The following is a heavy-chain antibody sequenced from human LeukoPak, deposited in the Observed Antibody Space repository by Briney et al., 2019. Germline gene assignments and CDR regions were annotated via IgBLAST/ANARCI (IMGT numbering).Heavy chain of an antibody. CDR3: ARRMGGDYGNWFDP. V-gene: IGHV4-59*08. D-gene: IGHD4-17*01. Sequence: ETLSLTCAVSGGSFSSYYWNWIRQPPGKGLEWIGNIYYSGSTNYNPSLKSRVTISVDTSKNQFSMKLSSVTAADTAVYYCARRMGGDYGNWFDPWGQGTLVTVSS. CDR2: IYYSGST. J-gene: IGHJ5*02. CDR1: GGSFSSYY.